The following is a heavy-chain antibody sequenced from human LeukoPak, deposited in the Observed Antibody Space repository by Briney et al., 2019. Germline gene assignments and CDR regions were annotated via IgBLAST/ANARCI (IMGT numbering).Heavy chain of an antibody. D-gene: IGHD3-16*01. CDR1: GGSFSGYY. CDR2: INHSGST. Sequence: PSETRSLTCAVYGGSFSGYYWSWIRQPPGKGLEWIGEINHSGSTNYNPSLKSRVTILLDTSKNQFSLKLTSVTAADTAVYYCAEIRSWGGYWGQGTLVTVSS. CDR3: AEIRSWGGY. V-gene: IGHV4-34*01. J-gene: IGHJ4*02.